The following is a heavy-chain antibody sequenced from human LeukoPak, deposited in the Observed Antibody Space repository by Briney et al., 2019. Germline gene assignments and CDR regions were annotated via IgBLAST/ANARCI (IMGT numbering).Heavy chain of an antibody. CDR3: AREQQWLVPDY. V-gene: IGHV3-48*01. D-gene: IGHD6-19*01. J-gene: IGHJ4*02. CDR2: ISSSGSTI. CDR1: GFTFSSYS. Sequence: TGGSLRLSCAASGFTFSSYSMNWVRQAPGKGLEWVSYISSSGSTIYYADSVKGRFTISRDNAKNSLYLHMNSLRAEDTAVYYCAREQQWLVPDYWGQGTLVTVSS.